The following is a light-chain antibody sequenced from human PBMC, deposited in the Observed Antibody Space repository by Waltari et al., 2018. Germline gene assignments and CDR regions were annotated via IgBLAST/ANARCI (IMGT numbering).Light chain of an antibody. CDR2: AAS. CDR1: QSIGSVS. Sequence: IVLTQSPGTLSLSPGERATLSCRSSQSIGSVSLAWYQQKPGQAPRPLIHAASRRATGIPDRFSGRGSGTDFTLTISSLEPEDFAVYYCQQYTTAPITFGGGTRVEI. V-gene: IGKV3-20*01. CDR3: QQYTTAPIT. J-gene: IGKJ4*01.